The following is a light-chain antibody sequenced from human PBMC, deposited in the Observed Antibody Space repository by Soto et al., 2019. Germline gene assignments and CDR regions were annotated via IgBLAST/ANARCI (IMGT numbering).Light chain of an antibody. Sequence: QSVLTQPRSVSGSPGQSVTISCTGTSSDVGGYNYVSWYQQHPGKVPKLMIYDVSERPSGVPVRFSGSKSGNTASLTISGLQAEDEAEYYCCSYAGNYSPYVFGTGTKVTVL. J-gene: IGLJ1*01. CDR1: SSDVGGYNY. CDR2: DVS. V-gene: IGLV2-11*01. CDR3: CSYAGNYSPYV.